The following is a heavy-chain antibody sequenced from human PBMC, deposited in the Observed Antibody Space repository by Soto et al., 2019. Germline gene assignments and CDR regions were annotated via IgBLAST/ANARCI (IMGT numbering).Heavy chain of an antibody. Sequence: SATLSLTCAILGSPISNSNSSRWVRQPPGKGLEWIGEIYHSGSTNYNPSLKSRVTISVDKSKNQFSLKLSSVTAADTAVYYCARVEETTWYYYGMDVWGQGTTVS. D-gene: IGHD1-7*01. CDR2: IYHSGST. V-gene: IGHV4-4*02. CDR1: GSPISNSNS. J-gene: IGHJ6*02. CDR3: ARVEETTWYYYGMDV.